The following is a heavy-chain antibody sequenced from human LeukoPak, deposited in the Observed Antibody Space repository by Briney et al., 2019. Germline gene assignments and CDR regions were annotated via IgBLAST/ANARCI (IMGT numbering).Heavy chain of an antibody. CDR2: IYYSGST. D-gene: IGHD3-22*01. CDR1: GGSIGSYY. CDR3: ARASAVITLDY. Sequence: SETLSLTCTVSGGSIGSYYWSWIRQPPGKGLEWVGYIYYSGSTTYNPSFKSRVTISVETSRNHFSLKLSSVTAADTAVYYCARASAVITLDYWGQGTLVTVSS. V-gene: IGHV4-59*01. J-gene: IGHJ4*02.